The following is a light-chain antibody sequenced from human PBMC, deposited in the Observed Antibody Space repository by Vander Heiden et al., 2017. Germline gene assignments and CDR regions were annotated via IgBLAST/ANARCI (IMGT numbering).Light chain of an antibody. J-gene: IGLJ3*02. CDR3: QSYDSSLSVNWV. CDR2: GNT. CDR1: SSNIGAGYD. Sequence: QSVLTQPPPVSGAPGQRVTISCTGSSSNIGAGYDVHWYQQLPGTAPKLLIYGNTKRPSGVPDRFSGSKSGTSASLAITGLQAEDEADYYCQSYDSSLSVNWVFGGGTKLTVL. V-gene: IGLV1-40*01.